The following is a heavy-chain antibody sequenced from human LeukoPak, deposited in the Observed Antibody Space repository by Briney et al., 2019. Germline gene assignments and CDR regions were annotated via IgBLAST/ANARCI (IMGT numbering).Heavy chain of an antibody. J-gene: IGHJ4*02. Sequence: SVKVSCKASGGTFSSYAISWVRQAPGQGLEWMGGIIPIFGTANYAQKFQGRVTITTDESTGTAYMELSSLRSEDTAVYYCARGVQSSGYAARKNGNRYYFDYWGQGTLVTVSS. CDR1: GGTFSSYA. CDR2: IIPIFGTA. D-gene: IGHD5-12*01. V-gene: IGHV1-69*05. CDR3: ARGVQSSGYAARKNGNRYYFDY.